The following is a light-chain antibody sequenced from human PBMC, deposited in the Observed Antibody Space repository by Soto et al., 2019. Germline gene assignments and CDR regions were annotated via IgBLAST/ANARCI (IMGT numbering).Light chain of an antibody. CDR3: QHYNTYSA. Sequence: DIQMTQSPSTLSASVGDRVTITCRASQSISSWLAWYQQKPGKAPKLLIYDASTLESGVPSRFSGSGSGTDFTLTIDCLQPDDIATYYCQHYNTYSAFGQGTRLEIK. CDR2: DAS. CDR1: QSISSW. V-gene: IGKV1-5*01. J-gene: IGKJ5*01.